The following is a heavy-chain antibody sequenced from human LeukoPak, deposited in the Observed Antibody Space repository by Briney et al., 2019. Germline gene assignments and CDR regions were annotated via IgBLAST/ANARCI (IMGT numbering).Heavy chain of an antibody. D-gene: IGHD1-26*01. J-gene: IGHJ4*02. Sequence: SETLSLTCAVNGGSFSSYYWTWIRQPPGKGLEWIGEINHSGSTNYNPSLKTRVTLSVDTSKHQFSLNLRSVTAADAAVYYCARDAFYSGSYADYWGQGTLVTVSS. CDR1: GGSFSSYY. V-gene: IGHV4-34*01. CDR3: ARDAFYSGSYADY. CDR2: INHSGST.